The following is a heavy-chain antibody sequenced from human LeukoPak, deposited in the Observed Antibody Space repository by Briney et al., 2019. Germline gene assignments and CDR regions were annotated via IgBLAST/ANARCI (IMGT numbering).Heavy chain of an antibody. CDR1: GFTFSNYA. V-gene: IGHV3-21*01. CDR2: ISTTGTYT. J-gene: IGHJ4*02. Sequence: PGGSLRLSCAASGFTFSNYAINWVRQAPGKGLERFSSISTTGTYTDYADSVKGRFTISRDNTKNSVFLQMNGLKAEDTAVYYCARIQTSSGASHYYFDYWGQGSLVTVSS. D-gene: IGHD2-15*01. CDR3: ARIQTSSGASHYYFDY.